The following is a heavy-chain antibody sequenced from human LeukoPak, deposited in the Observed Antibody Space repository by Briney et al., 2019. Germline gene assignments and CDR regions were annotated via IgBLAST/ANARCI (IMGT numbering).Heavy chain of an antibody. Sequence: GGSLRLSCAASGFTFSSSWMSWVRQAPGKGLEWVANIKQDGSEKYYVDSVKGRFTISRDNAKNSLYLQMNSLRAEDTAVYYCARVRSNGWYFDYWGQGTLVTVSS. CDR1: GFTFSSSW. V-gene: IGHV3-7*03. J-gene: IGHJ4*02. CDR3: ARVRSNGWYFDY. D-gene: IGHD6-19*01. CDR2: IKQDGSEK.